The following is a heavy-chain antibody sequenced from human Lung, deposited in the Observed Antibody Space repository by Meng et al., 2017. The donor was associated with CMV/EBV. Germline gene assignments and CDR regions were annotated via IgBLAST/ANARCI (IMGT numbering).Heavy chain of an antibody. V-gene: IGHV4-4*03. J-gene: IGHJ1*01. CDR3: LRRSGGSV. CDR1: GASITNHNW. Sequence: QVQLREPCPARVKPPAPLSLTCAVSGASITNHNWWAWVRQPPGKGLEWIGEIPHRGSSAYNPSLKSRVSMSIDKSKNQFSLKLTSVTAADTAVYHCLRRSGGSVWGQGTLVTVSS. CDR2: IPHRGSS. D-gene: IGHD3-10*01.